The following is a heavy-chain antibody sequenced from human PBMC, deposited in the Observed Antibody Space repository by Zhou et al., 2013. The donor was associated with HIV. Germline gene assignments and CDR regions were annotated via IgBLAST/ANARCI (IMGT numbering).Heavy chain of an antibody. Sequence: QVQLVQSGAEVKKPGASVKVSCKASGYTFTGYYMHWVRQAPGQGLEWLGWINPNSGGTNYAQQFQGRVTMTRDTSISTAYMELRRLRSDDTAVYYCVRDQGAYSSSWYSFDPWGQGTPSPSPQ. CDR1: GYTFTGYY. CDR2: INPNSGGT. D-gene: IGHD6-13*01. J-gene: IGHJ5*02. CDR3: VRDQGAYSSSWYSFDP. V-gene: IGHV1-2*02.